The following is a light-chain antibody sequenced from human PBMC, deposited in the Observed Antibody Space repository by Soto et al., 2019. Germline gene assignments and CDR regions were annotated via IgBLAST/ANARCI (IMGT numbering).Light chain of an antibody. CDR3: SSYTSRSPRV. CDR1: SSDVGDYNY. J-gene: IGLJ1*01. V-gene: IGLV2-14*01. Sequence: QSALTQPASVSGSPGQSITISCTGTSSDVGDYNYVSWYQQHPGKAPKLMIFDVSNRPSGVSNRFSGSKSGNTASLTISGLQAEDEADYYCSSYTSRSPRVFGTGTKVTVL. CDR2: DVS.